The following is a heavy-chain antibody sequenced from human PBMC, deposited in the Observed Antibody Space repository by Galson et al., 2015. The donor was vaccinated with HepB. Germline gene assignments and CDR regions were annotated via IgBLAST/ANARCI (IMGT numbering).Heavy chain of an antibody. CDR2: ISSSSSYI. CDR1: GFTFSSYS. V-gene: IGHV3-21*01. CDR3: ARRPVIETNYYYYGMDV. Sequence: SLRLSCAASGFTFSSYSMNWVRQAPGKGLEWVSSISSSSSYIYYADSVKGRFTISRDNAKNSLYLQMNSLRAEDTAVYYCARRPVIETNYYYYGMDVWGQGTTVTVSS. J-gene: IGHJ6*02. D-gene: IGHD3-22*01.